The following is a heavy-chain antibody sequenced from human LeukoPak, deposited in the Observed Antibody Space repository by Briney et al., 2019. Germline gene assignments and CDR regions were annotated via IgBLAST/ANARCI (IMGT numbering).Heavy chain of an antibody. D-gene: IGHD1-26*01. CDR1: GFNFSTYA. CDR3: AREPIVGATHFDY. CDR2: MSYDGSNK. Sequence: GRSLRLSCAASGFNFSTYAMHWVRQAPGKGLEWVAVMSYDGSNKYYSDSVKGRFTISRDNSKNTLFLLMNSLRTDDTAVYYCAREPIVGATHFDYWGQGTLVTVSS. V-gene: IGHV3-30*03. J-gene: IGHJ4*02.